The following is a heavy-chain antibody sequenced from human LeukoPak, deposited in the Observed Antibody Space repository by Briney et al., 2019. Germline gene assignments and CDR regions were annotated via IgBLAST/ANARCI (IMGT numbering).Heavy chain of an antibody. V-gene: IGHV1-18*01. CDR2: ISAYNGNT. J-gene: IGHJ4*02. CDR3: ARDLYSGSYPTGVDY. D-gene: IGHD1-26*01. CDR1: GYTFTSYG. Sequence: ASVKVSCKASGYTFTSYGISWVRQAPGQGLEWMGWISAYNGNTNYAQKLQGRVTMTTDTSTSTAYMELRSLISDDTAVYYCARDLYSGSYPTGVDYWGQGTLVTVSS.